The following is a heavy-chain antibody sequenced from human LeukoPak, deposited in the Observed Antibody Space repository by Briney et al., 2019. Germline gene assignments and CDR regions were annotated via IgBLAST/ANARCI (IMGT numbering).Heavy chain of an antibody. CDR2: IVPIFGTA. CDR3: ARDLGLLRRHSTPTLSSGGDY. D-gene: IGHD3-22*01. V-gene: IGHV1-69*13. Sequence: VKVSCKASGGTFSSYAISWVRQAPGQGLEWMGGIVPIFGTANYAQKFQGRVTITADQSTSTAYMELSSLRSEDTAVYYCARDLGLLRRHSTPTLSSGGDYWGQGTLVTVSS. J-gene: IGHJ4*02. CDR1: GGTFSSYA.